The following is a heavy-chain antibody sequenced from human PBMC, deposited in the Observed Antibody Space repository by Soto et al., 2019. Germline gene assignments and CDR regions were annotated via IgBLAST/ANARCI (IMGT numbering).Heavy chain of an antibody. CDR1: GGPLSSSSYY. J-gene: IGHJ4*02. D-gene: IGHD3-3*01. Sequence: SETLSLTCTVSGGPLSSSSYYWGWLPQPPGKGLEWIGSIYYSGSTYYNPSLKSRVTISVDTSKNQFSLKLSSVTAADTAVYYCARHDFWSANYDYWGQGTLVTVSS. CDR2: IYYSGST. V-gene: IGHV4-39*01. CDR3: ARHDFWSANYDY.